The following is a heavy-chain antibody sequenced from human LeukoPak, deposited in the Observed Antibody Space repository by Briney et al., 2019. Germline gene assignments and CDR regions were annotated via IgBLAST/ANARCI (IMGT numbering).Heavy chain of an antibody. D-gene: IGHD6-13*01. CDR3: AREAAP. Sequence: GGPLRLSCVASGFTFSSYAMTWFRQAPGKGLEWVSYISTTSSSIYYADSVKGRFTISRDNARNSLYLQLNSLRVEDTAVYYCAREAAPWGQGTLVTVSS. CDR2: ISTTSSSI. J-gene: IGHJ4*02. CDR1: GFTFSSYA. V-gene: IGHV3-48*01.